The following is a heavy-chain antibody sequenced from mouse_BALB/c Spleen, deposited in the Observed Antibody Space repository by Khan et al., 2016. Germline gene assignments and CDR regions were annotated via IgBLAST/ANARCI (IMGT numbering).Heavy chain of an antibody. D-gene: IGHD1-1*02. CDR1: GFSLTGYG. CDR2: IWGDGST. CDR3: ARVWGDY. J-gene: IGHJ4*01. Sequence: QVQLKQSGPGLVAPSQSLSITCTVSGFSLTGYGVNWVRQPPGKGLEWLGMIWGDGSTDYNSALKSRLNINKDNSKSQVFLKMNSLQTDYTARYYCARVWGDYWGQGTSVTVSS. V-gene: IGHV2-6-7*01.